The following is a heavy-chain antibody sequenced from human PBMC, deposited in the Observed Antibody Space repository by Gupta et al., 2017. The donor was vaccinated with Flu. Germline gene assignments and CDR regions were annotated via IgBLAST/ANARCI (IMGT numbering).Heavy chain of an antibody. Sequence: GLEWIGSIYYSGSTYYNPSLKSRVTISVDTSKNQFSLKLSSVTAADTAVYYCARRNRGYYDFWSGYYVAWGLWGQGTLVTVSS. J-gene: IGHJ4*02. CDR3: ARRNRGYYDFWSGYYVAWGL. V-gene: IGHV4-39*01. CDR2: IYYSGST. D-gene: IGHD3-3*01.